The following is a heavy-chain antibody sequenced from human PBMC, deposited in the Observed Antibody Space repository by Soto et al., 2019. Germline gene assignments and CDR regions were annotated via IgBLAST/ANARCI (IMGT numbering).Heavy chain of an antibody. Sequence: QVHLQESGPGLVKPSETLSLTCNVSGASVRGNYWSWIRQPVGKAMEWIGRVSASVDSNYGPSLSNRVVMSIDRSKNQVFLSLRSVTAADTGVYYCARDPLPDDNSAPWGQGTLVTVSS. CDR2: VSASVDS. D-gene: IGHD3-22*01. CDR3: ARDPLPDDNSAP. J-gene: IGHJ5*02. CDR1: GASVRGNY. V-gene: IGHV4-4*07.